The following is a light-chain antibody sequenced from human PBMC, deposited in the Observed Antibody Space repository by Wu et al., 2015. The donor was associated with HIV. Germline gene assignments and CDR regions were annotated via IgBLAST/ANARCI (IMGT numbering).Light chain of an antibody. V-gene: IGKV3-15*01. CDR1: QIIIRN. CDR3: QQYGSSPIT. J-gene: IGKJ5*01. Sequence: EVVMTQSPATLSVSPGERATLSCRASQIIIRNLAWYQQKHGQPPRLLIYGASTRATGIPARFSGGGSGTDFTLTISRLEPEDFAVYYCQQYGSSPITFGQGTRLEIK. CDR2: GAS.